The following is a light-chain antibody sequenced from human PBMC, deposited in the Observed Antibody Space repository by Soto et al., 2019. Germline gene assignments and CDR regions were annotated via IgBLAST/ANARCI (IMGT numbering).Light chain of an antibody. CDR1: QGISNY. V-gene: IGKV1-27*01. Sequence: IQMTPAPSSLSASVGDRVTITCRASQGISNYLAWYQQKPGKVPKLLIYAASTLQSGVPSRFSGSGSGTDFTLTISSLQPEDVATYYCQKYNSAPPWTFGQGTKVDIK. J-gene: IGKJ1*01. CDR2: AAS. CDR3: QKYNSAPPWT.